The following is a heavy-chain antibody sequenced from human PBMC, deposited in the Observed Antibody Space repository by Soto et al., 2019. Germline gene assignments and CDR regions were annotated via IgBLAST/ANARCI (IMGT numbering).Heavy chain of an antibody. CDR2: ISGSGGST. V-gene: IGHV3-23*01. CDR3: AIVGPAAMLSYYYYGMDV. Sequence: GGSLRLSCAASGFTFSSYAMSWVRQAPGKGLEWVSAISGSGGSTYYADSVKGRFTISRDNSKNTLYLQMNSLRAEDTAVYYCAIVGPAAMLSYYYYGMDVWGQGTTVTVSS. D-gene: IGHD2-2*01. CDR1: GFTFSSYA. J-gene: IGHJ6*02.